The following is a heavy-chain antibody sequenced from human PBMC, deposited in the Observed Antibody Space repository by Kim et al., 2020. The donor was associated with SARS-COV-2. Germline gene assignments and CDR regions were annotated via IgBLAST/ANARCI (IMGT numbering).Heavy chain of an antibody. V-gene: IGHV3-23*01. Sequence: LSLTCAASGFTFSSYAMSWVRQAPGKGLEWVSGISGSGGSTYYADSVKGRFTISRDSSKNTLYLQMNSLRAEDTAVYYCAKESRFQFGEVIVIDYWGQGTLVTVSS. CDR1: GFTFSSYA. D-gene: IGHD3-16*02. CDR3: AKESRFQFGEVIVIDY. J-gene: IGHJ4*02. CDR2: ISGSGGST.